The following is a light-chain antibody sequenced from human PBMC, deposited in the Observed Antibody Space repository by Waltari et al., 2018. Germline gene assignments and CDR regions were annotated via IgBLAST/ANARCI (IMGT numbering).Light chain of an antibody. CDR3: QMYVRLPVT. CDR2: DAS. Sequence: EIVLPPPPGTLSLSPGESATPSCRATQSVGRSLAWSQQQTGQAPRLLIYDASKRAPGIPERFSGGGSGTDFSLTISRLEPEDFAVYYCQMYVRLPVTFGQGTKVEIK. V-gene: IGKV3-20*01. J-gene: IGKJ1*01. CDR1: QSVGRS.